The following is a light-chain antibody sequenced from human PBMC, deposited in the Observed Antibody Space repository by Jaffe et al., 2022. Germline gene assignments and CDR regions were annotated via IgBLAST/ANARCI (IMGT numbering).Light chain of an antibody. CDR2: RVS. V-gene: IGKV2-30*02. CDR1: QSLVHHDGNTH. J-gene: IGKJ2*01. CDR3: MDGTHT. Sequence: DVVMTQSPLSLPVTLGQPASISCRSSQSLVHHDGNTHLTWFQQRPGQSPRRLIYRVSNRDSGVPDRFSGSGSGTDFTLEISRVEAEDVGVYYCMDGTHTFGQGTKLEI.